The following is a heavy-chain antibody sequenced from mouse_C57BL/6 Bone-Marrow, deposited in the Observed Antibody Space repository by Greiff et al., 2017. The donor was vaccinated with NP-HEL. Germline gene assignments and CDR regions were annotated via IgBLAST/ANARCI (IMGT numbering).Heavy chain of an antibody. V-gene: IGHV1-76*01. J-gene: IGHJ4*01. D-gene: IGHD1-1*01. Sequence: VQLQQSGAELVRPGASVKLSCKASGYTFTDYYINWVKQRPGQGLEWIARIYPGSGNTYYNEKFKGKATLTAEKSSSSAYMQLSSLTSADSAVYFCARDYGSSYDAMDYWGQGTSVTVSS. CDR3: ARDYGSSYDAMDY. CDR1: GYTFTDYY. CDR2: IYPGSGNT.